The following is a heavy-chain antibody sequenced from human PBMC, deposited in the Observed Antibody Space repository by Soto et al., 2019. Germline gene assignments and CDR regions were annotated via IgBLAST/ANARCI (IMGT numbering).Heavy chain of an antibody. CDR1: GFTFSSFP. V-gene: IGHV3-30-3*01. CDR2: ISYDGGNQ. D-gene: IGHD1-20*01. CDR3: ARGPITQTSFIDH. J-gene: IGHJ4*02. Sequence: GGFLRLSCEASGFTFSSFPLHWGRQGPGKGLEWVTVISYDGGNQYYADSVKGRFTISRDNSKDTLYLQMHSLRSDDTAVYFCARGPITQTSFIDHWGQGTLVTVSS.